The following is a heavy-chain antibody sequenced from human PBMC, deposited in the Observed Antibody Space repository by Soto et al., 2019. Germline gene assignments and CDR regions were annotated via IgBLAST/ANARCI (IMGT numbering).Heavy chain of an antibody. CDR2: IIPIFGTA. CDR1: GGTFSSYA. D-gene: IGHD1-26*01. Sequence: GASVKVSCKASGGTFSSYAISWVRQAPGQGLEWMGGIIPIFGTANYAQKFQGRVTFTADESTSTAYMELSSLRSEDTAVYYCARADHISGSYYDYYYGMDVWGQGTTVTVSS. CDR3: ARADHISGSYYDYYYGMDV. J-gene: IGHJ6*02. V-gene: IGHV1-69*13.